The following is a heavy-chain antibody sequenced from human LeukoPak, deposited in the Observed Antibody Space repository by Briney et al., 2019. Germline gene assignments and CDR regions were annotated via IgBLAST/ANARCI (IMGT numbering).Heavy chain of an antibody. J-gene: IGHJ3*02. CDR3: SSDGYRNFGAAFDI. CDR1: GFTFNRYW. Sequence: GGSLRLSCAASGFTFNRYWMHWLRHAPGEGLVWVAQIYHDGSIANYADSVKGRFTISRDNAKNTLYLQMNSLRAEDTAVYYCSSDGYRNFGAAFDIWGQGTLVTVSS. CDR2: IYHDGSIA. V-gene: IGHV3-74*01. D-gene: IGHD4-11*01.